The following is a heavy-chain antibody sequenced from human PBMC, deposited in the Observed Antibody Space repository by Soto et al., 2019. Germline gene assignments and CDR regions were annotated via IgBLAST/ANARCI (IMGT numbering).Heavy chain of an antibody. CDR3: AEDKYSGGGYGRGY. Sequence: ASVKVSCKASGYTFTGYYMHWVRQAPGQGLEWMGWINPNSGGTNYAQKFQGWVTMTRDTSISTAYMELSRLRSDDTAVYYCAEDKYSGGGYGRGYGGQGTRVTVSP. CDR1: GYTFTGYY. J-gene: IGHJ4*02. D-gene: IGHD6-19*01. V-gene: IGHV1-2*04. CDR2: INPNSGGT.